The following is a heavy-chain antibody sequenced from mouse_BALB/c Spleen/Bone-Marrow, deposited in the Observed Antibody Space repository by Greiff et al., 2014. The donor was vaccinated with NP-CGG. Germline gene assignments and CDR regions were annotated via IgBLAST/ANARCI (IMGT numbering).Heavy chain of an antibody. J-gene: IGHJ1*01. CDR2: IWAGGST. CDR3: ARDPIYYDYDWYFDV. CDR1: GFSLTSYG. Sequence: VQLQQSGPGLVAPTQSLSITCTVSGFSLTSYGLHWVRQPPGKGLEWLGVIWAGGSTNYNSALMSRLSISKDNSKSQVFLKMNSLQTDDTAMYYCARDPIYYDYDWYFDVWGAGTTVTVSS. D-gene: IGHD2-4*01. V-gene: IGHV2-9*02.